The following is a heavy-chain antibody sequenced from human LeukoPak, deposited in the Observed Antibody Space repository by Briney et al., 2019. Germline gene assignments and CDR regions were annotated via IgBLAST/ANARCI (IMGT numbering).Heavy chain of an antibody. CDR2: ISSSSSYI. V-gene: IGHV3-21*01. Sequence: PGGSLRLSCAASGFTFSNYAMNWVRQAPGKGLEWVSSISSSSSYIYYADSVEGRFTISRDNAKNSLYLQMNNLRADDTAVYYCASRHCSGGSCYWAFDYWGQGTRVTVSS. CDR1: GFTFSNYA. CDR3: ASRHCSGGSCYWAFDY. J-gene: IGHJ4*02. D-gene: IGHD2-15*01.